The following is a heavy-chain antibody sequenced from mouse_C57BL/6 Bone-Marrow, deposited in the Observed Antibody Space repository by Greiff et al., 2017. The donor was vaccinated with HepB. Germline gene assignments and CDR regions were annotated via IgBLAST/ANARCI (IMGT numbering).Heavy chain of an antibody. V-gene: IGHV14-4*01. D-gene: IGHD1-1*01. Sequence: EVQLQQSGAELVRPGASVKLSCTASGFNIKDDYMHWVKQRPEQGLEWIGWIDPENGDTEYASKFQGKATITADTSSNTADLQLSSLTSEDTAVYYCTTSDYYGSSFFAYWGQGTLVTVSA. CDR1: GFNIKDDY. CDR3: TTSDYYGSSFFAY. J-gene: IGHJ3*01. CDR2: IDPENGDT.